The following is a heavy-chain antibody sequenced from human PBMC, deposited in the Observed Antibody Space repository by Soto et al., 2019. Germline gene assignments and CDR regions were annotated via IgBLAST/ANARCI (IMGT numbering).Heavy chain of an antibody. CDR3: AADVGGYIYGLARH. Sequence: LSLTCTVSGGSISSYYWSWIRQPPGKGLEWIGYIYYSGSTNYNPSLKSRVTISVDTSKNQFSLKLTSLRPEDTAVYYCAADVGGYIYGLARHWGPGTLVTVSS. CDR1: GGSISSYY. V-gene: IGHV4-59*12. J-gene: IGHJ4*02. D-gene: IGHD4-17*01. CDR2: IYYSGST.